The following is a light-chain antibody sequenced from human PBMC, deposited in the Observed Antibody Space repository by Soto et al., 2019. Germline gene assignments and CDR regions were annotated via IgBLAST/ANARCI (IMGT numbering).Light chain of an antibody. Sequence: EIVMTQSPVTLSVPPGERATLSCRASQSVGRNVAWYQQKPGQAPRLLIYDASNRATGIPARFSGSGSGTDFTLTISSLEPEDFAVYYCQQRSNWPPTFGGGTKVEIK. CDR3: QQRSNWPPT. V-gene: IGKV3-11*01. CDR2: DAS. CDR1: QSVGRN. J-gene: IGKJ4*01.